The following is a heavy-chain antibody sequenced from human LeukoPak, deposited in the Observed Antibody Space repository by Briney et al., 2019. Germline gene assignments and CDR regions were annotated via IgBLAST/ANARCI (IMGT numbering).Heavy chain of an antibody. J-gene: IGHJ4*02. D-gene: IGHD3-10*01. CDR3: ARVEGRFGELPNPLDY. CDR2: IYPGDSDT. Sequence: GESLKISCKGSGYSFTSYWIGWVRQMPGKGLEWMGIIYPGDSDTRYSPSFQGQVTTSADKFISTAYLQWSSLKASDTAMYYCARVEGRFGELPNPLDYWGQGTLVTVSS. CDR1: GYSFTSYW. V-gene: IGHV5-51*01.